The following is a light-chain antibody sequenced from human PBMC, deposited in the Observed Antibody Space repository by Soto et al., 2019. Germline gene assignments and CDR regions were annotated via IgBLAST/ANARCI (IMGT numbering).Light chain of an antibody. CDR2: TAS. Sequence: DIQMTQSPSTLSGSVGDRVTITCRASQTIISWLAWYQQQPGKAPKLLIYTASTLKSGVPSRFSGSGSGTEFTLTISSLQPDDFATYYCQHSNSYSEAFGQGTKVDIK. V-gene: IGKV1-5*03. CDR3: QHSNSYSEA. J-gene: IGKJ1*01. CDR1: QTIISW.